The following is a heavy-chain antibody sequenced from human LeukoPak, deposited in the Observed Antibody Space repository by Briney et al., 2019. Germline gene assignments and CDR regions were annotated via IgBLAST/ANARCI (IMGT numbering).Heavy chain of an antibody. CDR1: GYTLTSYG. D-gene: IGHD1-1*01. Sequence: ASVKDSCKASGYTLTSYGISWVRQAPGQGLEWMGWTSAHNDDTNYAETLQGRLTMTTDISTSTAYMELTSLRSDDTAVYYCARDWDSRNDYFDPWGQGTLVIVSS. CDR3: ARDWDSRNDYFDP. J-gene: IGHJ4*02. V-gene: IGHV1-18*01. CDR2: TSAHNDDT.